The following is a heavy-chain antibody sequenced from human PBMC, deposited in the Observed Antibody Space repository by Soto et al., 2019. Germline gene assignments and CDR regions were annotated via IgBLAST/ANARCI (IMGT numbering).Heavy chain of an antibody. CDR2: INHSGST. J-gene: IGHJ4*02. D-gene: IGHD4-17*01. CDR3: ARGDPMVTRHFDY. V-gene: IGHV4-34*01. CDR1: GGSFGGYY. Sequence: SETLCLTCAVYGGSFGGYYWSWIRQPPGKGLEWIGEINHSGSTNYNPSLKSRVTISVDTSKNQFSLKLSSVTAADTAVYYCARGDPMVTRHFDYWGQGTLVTVSS.